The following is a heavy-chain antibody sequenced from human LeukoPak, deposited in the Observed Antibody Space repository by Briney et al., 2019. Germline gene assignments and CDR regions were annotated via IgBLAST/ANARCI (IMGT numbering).Heavy chain of an antibody. Sequence: PGGSLRLSCAASGFTFSGYWMHWVRQVPGKGLLWVSRINTDGSSTTYADSVKGRFTISRDNTKNTLYLQVNSLRAEDTAVYYCAREDRDGYNRIDYWGQGTLVTVSS. V-gene: IGHV3-74*01. CDR3: AREDRDGYNRIDY. CDR2: INTDGSST. CDR1: GFTFSGYW. D-gene: IGHD5-24*01. J-gene: IGHJ4*02.